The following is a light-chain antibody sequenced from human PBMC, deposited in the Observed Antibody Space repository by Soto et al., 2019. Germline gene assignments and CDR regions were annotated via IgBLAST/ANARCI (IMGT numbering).Light chain of an antibody. CDR3: QQYGSSPWT. CDR1: QSVYNNY. J-gene: IGKJ1*01. V-gene: IGKV3-20*01. Sequence: EIVLTQSPGTLSLSPGERATLSCRASQSVYNNYLAWYQQKPGQSPRLLIYVASSRATGIPDRFSGSGSGTDFTLTISRVEPEDFVVYYCQQYGSSPWTFGKGTKVEIK. CDR2: VAS.